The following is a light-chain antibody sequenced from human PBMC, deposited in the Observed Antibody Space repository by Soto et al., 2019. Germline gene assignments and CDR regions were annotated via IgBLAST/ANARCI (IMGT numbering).Light chain of an antibody. Sequence: IQLTQSPSSLSASVGDRVTITCRASQGITSYLAWYQQRPGKAPGLLIYGASTLQSGVPSRFTGSGSGTDFTLTVNSLQAEDFATYYCQQSYTSPTTFGQGTRLEIK. V-gene: IGKV1-39*01. CDR1: QGITSY. CDR3: QQSYTSPTT. J-gene: IGKJ5*01. CDR2: GAS.